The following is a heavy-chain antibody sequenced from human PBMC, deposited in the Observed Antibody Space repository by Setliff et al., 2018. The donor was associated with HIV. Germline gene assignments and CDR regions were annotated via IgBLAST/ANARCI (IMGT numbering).Heavy chain of an antibody. J-gene: IGHJ4*02. CDR3: AAEGPYYYDSSGYYY. Sequence: TFTDYFIHWVRQAPGQRLEWMGWINTANYKTKYSQKFQGRVTITRDTSASTAYMELSSLRSEDTAVYYCAAEGPYYYDSSGYYYWGQGTLVTVSS. CDR2: INTANYKT. D-gene: IGHD3-22*01. V-gene: IGHV1-3*04. CDR1: TFTDYF.